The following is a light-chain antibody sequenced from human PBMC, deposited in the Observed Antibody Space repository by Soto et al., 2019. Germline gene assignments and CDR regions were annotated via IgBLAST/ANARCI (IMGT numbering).Light chain of an antibody. CDR2: GAS. Sequence: LTQPPGTLSLSPGERATLSCRASQSVSSGFLAWYQQKRGQPPRLLIYGASNRATGIPDRFSGSGSGTDFTRTLSRVEPEDFAVYYCQYFRAFGQGTRLEIK. CDR3: QYFRA. V-gene: IGKV3-20*01. CDR1: QSVSSGF. J-gene: IGKJ5*01.